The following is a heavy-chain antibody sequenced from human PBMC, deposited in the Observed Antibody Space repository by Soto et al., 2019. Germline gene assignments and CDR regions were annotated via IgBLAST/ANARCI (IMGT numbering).Heavy chain of an antibody. CDR3: AKDRAVTTFFVH. D-gene: IGHD4-17*01. Sequence: QVQLVESGGGVVQPGRSLRLSCAASGFIFSAYGMHCVRQAPGKGLEWVAVISYDGTNKYYADSVKGRFTISRDTSKNTLYLQMNSLRAEDTAVYYCAKDRAVTTFFVHWGQGTLVTVSS. V-gene: IGHV3-30*18. CDR2: ISYDGTNK. CDR1: GFIFSAYG. J-gene: IGHJ4*02.